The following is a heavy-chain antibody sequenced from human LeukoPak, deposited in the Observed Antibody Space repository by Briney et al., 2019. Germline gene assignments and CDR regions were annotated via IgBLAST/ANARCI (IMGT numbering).Heavy chain of an antibody. CDR3: ARGLVYGHFDY. V-gene: IGHV4-59*01. Sequence: SETLSLTCTVSGGSISSYYWSWIRQPPGKGLEWIGYIYYSGSTNYNPSLKSRVTISVDTSKNQFSLKLSPVTAADTAVYYCARGLVYGHFDYWGQGTLVTVSS. J-gene: IGHJ4*02. D-gene: IGHD3-9*01. CDR2: IYYSGST. CDR1: GGSISSYY.